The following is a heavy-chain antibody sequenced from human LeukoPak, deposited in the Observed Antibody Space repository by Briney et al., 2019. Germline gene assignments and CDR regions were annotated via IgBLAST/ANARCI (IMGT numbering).Heavy chain of an antibody. Sequence: GGSLRLSCAASGFTFSSYGMTWVRQAPGKGLEWVSVISGSGVSTYYADSVKGRFTISRDNSRNTLYLQMNSLRAEDTAVYYCARAGAVVATNWFDPWGQGTLVTVSS. CDR2: ISGSGVST. J-gene: IGHJ5*02. CDR1: GFTFSSYG. V-gene: IGHV3-23*01. CDR3: ARAGAVVATNWFDP. D-gene: IGHD5-12*01.